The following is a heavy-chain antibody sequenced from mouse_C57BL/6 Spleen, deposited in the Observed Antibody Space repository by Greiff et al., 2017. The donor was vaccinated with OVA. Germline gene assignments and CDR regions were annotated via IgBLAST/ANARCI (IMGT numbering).Heavy chain of an antibody. CDR1: GYTFTSYW. Sequence: QVQLKESGAELVKPGASVKMSCKASGYTFTSYWITWVKQRPGQGLEWIGDIYPGSGSTNYNEKFKSKATLTVDTSSSTAYMQLSSLTSEDSAVYYCARWDGYPYYFDYWGQGTTLTVSS. CDR3: ARWDGYPYYFDY. J-gene: IGHJ2*01. V-gene: IGHV1-55*01. D-gene: IGHD2-3*01. CDR2: IYPGSGST.